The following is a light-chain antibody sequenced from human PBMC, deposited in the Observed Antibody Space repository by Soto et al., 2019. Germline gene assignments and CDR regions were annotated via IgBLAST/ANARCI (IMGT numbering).Light chain of an antibody. J-gene: IGKJ5*01. V-gene: IGKV3-15*01. Sequence: EIVMTQSPATLSVSPGERATLSCRASQSVGSNLAWYQQKRGQAPRLLIYGASTRATGIPARFSGSGSGTEFTLTISSLQSEDFAVYYCQQRNVWPPITFGQGTRLEIK. CDR2: GAS. CDR1: QSVGSN. CDR3: QQRNVWPPIT.